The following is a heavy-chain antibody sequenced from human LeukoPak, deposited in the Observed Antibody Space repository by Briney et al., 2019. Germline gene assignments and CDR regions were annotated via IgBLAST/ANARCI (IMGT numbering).Heavy chain of an antibody. CDR3: ARDRYGDGFAHFDY. J-gene: IGHJ4*02. CDR2: ITPSGDT. CDR1: GYTFTGYY. Sequence: ASVKVSCKASGYTFTGYYMHWVRQAPGQGLEWMGWITPSGDTNYAQKFQGRVAITRDTSITTAYMDLSRLTSDDTAVYYCARDRYGDGFAHFDYWGQGALVTVSS. V-gene: IGHV1-2*02. D-gene: IGHD5-24*01.